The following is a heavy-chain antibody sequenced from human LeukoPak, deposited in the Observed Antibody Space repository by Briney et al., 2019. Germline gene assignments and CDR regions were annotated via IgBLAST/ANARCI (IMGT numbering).Heavy chain of an antibody. V-gene: IGHV3-23*01. CDR1: GFTFSSYA. CDR3: AKDYSITMIVVAPAWLH. Sequence: GGSLRLSCAASGFTFSSYAMSWVRQAPGKGLEWVSATSGSGGSTYYADSVKGRFTISRDNSKNTLYLQMNSLRAEDTAVYYCAKDYSITMIVVAPAWLHWGQGTLVTVSS. CDR2: TSGSGGST. D-gene: IGHD3-22*01. J-gene: IGHJ4*02.